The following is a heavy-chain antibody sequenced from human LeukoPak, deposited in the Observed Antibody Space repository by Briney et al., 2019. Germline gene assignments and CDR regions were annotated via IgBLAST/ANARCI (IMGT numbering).Heavy chain of an antibody. CDR1: GGSISSYY. Sequence: SETLSLTCTVSGGSISSYYWSWIRQPPGKGLEWIGYIYYSGSTNYNPSLKSRVTISVDTSKNQFSPKLSSVTAADTAVYYCARVRFGELLSPYYYYGMDVWGQGTAVTVSS. CDR3: ARVRFGELLSPYYYYGMDV. D-gene: IGHD3-10*01. CDR2: IYYSGST. V-gene: IGHV4-59*01. J-gene: IGHJ6*02.